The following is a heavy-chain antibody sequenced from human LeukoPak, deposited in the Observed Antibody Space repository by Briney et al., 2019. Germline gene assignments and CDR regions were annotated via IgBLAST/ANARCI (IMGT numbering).Heavy chain of an antibody. D-gene: IGHD6-19*01. CDR2: ISDSGGTT. Sequence: GGSLRLSCVASGFTFSNLAMGWVRQAPGKGLEWVSDISDSGGTTYYADSVKGRFTISRDNSRNTLYLQMNSLRVEDTAVYYCAKDARRSSGWYFFDHWGQGTLVTVSS. CDR1: GFTFSNLA. CDR3: AKDARRSSGWYFFDH. V-gene: IGHV3-23*01. J-gene: IGHJ4*02.